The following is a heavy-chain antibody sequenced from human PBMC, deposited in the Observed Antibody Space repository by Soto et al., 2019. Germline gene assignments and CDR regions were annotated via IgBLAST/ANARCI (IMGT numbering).Heavy chain of an antibody. D-gene: IGHD6-6*01. CDR3: ASERPDGARLDP. J-gene: IGHJ5*02. CDR1: GGSISSGDYY. Sequence: QVELQESGPGLVKPSQTLSLTCTVSGGSISSGDYYWSWIRQPPGKGLELIGNIYYSGSTFYNPPLKGRLTISVDTCKTPFSLKLSSVTSADTAVYDCASERPDGARLDPWGQGTLVTVSS. V-gene: IGHV4-30-4*01. CDR2: IYYSGST.